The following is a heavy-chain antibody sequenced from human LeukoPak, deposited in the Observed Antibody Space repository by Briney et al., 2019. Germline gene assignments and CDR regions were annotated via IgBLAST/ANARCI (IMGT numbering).Heavy chain of an antibody. CDR1: GYTFTGYY. D-gene: IGHD1-1*01. CDR3: AREPPSRLEDSDVHHY. V-gene: IGHV1-2*02. Sequence: ASVKVSCKASGYTFTGYYMHWVRQAPGQGLEWMGWINPNSGGTNYAQKFQGRVTMTRDTSISTAYMELSRLRSDDTAVYYCAREPPSRLEDSDVHHYWGQGTLVTVSS. J-gene: IGHJ4*02. CDR2: INPNSGGT.